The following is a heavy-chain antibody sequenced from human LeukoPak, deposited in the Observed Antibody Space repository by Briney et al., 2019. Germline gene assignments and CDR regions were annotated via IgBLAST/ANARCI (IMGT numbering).Heavy chain of an antibody. Sequence: ASVKVSCKASRGTFTRYAISWVRQAPGQGLEWMGGLILIFGTAEYAQKFQGRVTITAAESTSTAYMELSSLRSEGTAVYYCARSYSDYVDWCLPWGQGTLVTVSS. V-gene: IGHV1-69*13. J-gene: IGHJ5*02. CDR2: LILIFGTA. D-gene: IGHD4-11*01. CDR1: RGTFTRYA. CDR3: ARSYSDYVDWCLP.